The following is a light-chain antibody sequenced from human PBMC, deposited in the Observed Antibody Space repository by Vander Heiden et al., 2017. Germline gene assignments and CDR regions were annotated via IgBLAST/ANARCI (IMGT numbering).Light chain of an antibody. CDR1: KLGDKY. Sequence: SYELTQPPSVSVSPGPTASITCSGDKLGDKYACWFQQKPGQSPVLVIYEDNKRPSGIPERFSGSNSGNTATLTISGTQAMDEADYYCQAWDTNINYVFGTGTKVTVL. CDR3: QAWDTNINYV. J-gene: IGLJ1*01. V-gene: IGLV3-1*01. CDR2: EDN.